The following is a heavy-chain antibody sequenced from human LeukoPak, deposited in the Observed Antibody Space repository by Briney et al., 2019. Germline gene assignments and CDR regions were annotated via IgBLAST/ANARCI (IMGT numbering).Heavy chain of an antibody. CDR1: GGPMSPYH. J-gene: IGHJ4*02. V-gene: IGHV4-59*08. CDR3: ARAVSGRFDY. CDR2: IYYSGST. Sequence: PSETLSLTCTVSGGPMSPYHWSWIRQPPGKGLEWTGYIYYSGSTNYNPSLKSRVNISVDTSKNQFSLKLSSVTAADTAMYYCARAVSGRFDYWGQGTLVSVSS. D-gene: IGHD6-19*01.